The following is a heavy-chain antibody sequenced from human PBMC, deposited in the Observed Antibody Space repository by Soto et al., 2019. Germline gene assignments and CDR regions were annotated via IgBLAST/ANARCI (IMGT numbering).Heavy chain of an antibody. CDR3: AKDRGFGAGHGMDV. V-gene: IGHV3-23*01. J-gene: IGHJ6*02. CDR2: ISARGGTT. CDR1: GFTFSNYA. D-gene: IGHD3-10*01. Sequence: EVQLLEYGGALVQPGGSLRLSCEASGFTFSNYAMSWVRQAPGKGLEWVTGISARGGTTYYVDSVKGRFSISRDNSKNTLHLQINALRAEDRAVYYCAKDRGFGAGHGMDVWGQGTTVTVSS.